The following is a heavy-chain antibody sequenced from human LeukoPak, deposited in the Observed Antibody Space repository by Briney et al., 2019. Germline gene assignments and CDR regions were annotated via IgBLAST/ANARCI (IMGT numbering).Heavy chain of an antibody. Sequence: GGSLRLSCAASGFSVSRNYMSWVRQAPGKGLEWVSVIYSGGTTYYADSVKGRFTISRDNAKNSLYLQMNSLRAEDTAVYYCAGDGDSSGYPFDYWGQGTLVTVSS. CDR3: AGDGDSSGYPFDY. D-gene: IGHD3-22*01. CDR1: GFSVSRNY. J-gene: IGHJ4*02. V-gene: IGHV3-53*01. CDR2: IYSGGTT.